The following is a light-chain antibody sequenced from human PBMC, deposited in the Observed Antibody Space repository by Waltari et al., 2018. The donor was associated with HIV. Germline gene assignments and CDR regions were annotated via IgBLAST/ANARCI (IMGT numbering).Light chain of an antibody. CDR2: NSN. CDR1: RFNIGSNS. V-gene: IGLV1-44*01. CDR3: AAWDDNLNGL. J-gene: IGLJ2*01. Sequence: QSGLTQPPSASGTPGQRVTISCSGGRFNIGSNSVTWYQPLPGAAPILCIYNSNRRPSGVPDRFSGSKSGTSASLAISGLQSEDEADYYCAAWDDNLNGLFGGGTKLTVL.